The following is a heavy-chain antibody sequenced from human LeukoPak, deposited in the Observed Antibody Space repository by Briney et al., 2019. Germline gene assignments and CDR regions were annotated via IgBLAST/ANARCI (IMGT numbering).Heavy chain of an antibody. D-gene: IGHD1-26*01. CDR3: ARAGFRGGSYTANWFDP. J-gene: IGHJ5*02. CDR2: IYHSGST. CDR1: GGSISSSNW. Sequence: SETLSLTCAVSGGSISSSNWWSWVRQPPGKGLAWIGEIYHSGSTNYNPSLKSRVTISVDTSKNQFSLKLSSVTAADTAVYYCARAGFRGGSYTANWFDPWGQGTLVTVSS. V-gene: IGHV4-4*02.